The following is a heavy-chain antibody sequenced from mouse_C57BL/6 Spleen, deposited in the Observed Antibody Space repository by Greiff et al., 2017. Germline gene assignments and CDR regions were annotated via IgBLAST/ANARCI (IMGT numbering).Heavy chain of an antibody. V-gene: IGHV5-12*01. CDR2: ISNGGGST. CDR1: GFTFSDYY. J-gene: IGHJ4*01. CDR3: ARQTGTNYAMDY. D-gene: IGHD1-1*01. Sequence: EVQRVESGGGLVQPGGSLKLSCAASGFTFSDYYMYWVRQTPEKRLEWVAYISNGGGSTYYPDTVKGRFTISRDNAKNTLYLQMSRLKSEDTAMYYCARQTGTNYAMDYWGQGTSVTVSS.